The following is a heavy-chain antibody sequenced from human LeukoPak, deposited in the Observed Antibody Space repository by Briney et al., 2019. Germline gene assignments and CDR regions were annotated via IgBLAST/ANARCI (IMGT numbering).Heavy chain of an antibody. CDR3: VRDRGTYRPIDY. Sequence: GGSLRLSCAASAFSLNAYNMNWVRQAPGKGLEWVSSISYIGTYIYYGDSVKGRFTICRDNAQHSLHLQLNSLRAEDTAIYYCVRDRGTYRPIDYWGQGTLVPVSS. V-gene: IGHV3-21*04. CDR2: ISYIGTYI. J-gene: IGHJ4*02. CDR1: AFSLNAYN. D-gene: IGHD1-26*01.